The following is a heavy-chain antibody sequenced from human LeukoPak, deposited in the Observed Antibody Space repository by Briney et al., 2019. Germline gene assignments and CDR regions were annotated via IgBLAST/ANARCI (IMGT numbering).Heavy chain of an antibody. V-gene: IGHV1-18*01. CDR1: GYTFTSYG. CDR2: ISGYNGNT. J-gene: IGHJ4*02. Sequence: ASVKLSCKASGYTFTSYGISWVRQAPGQGLEWMGWISGYNGNTNYAQKFQGRVTMTTDTSTSTAYMELRSLRSDDTAVYYCARTAGWLRSLDYWGQGTLVTVSS. CDR3: ARTAGWLRSLDY. D-gene: IGHD5-12*01.